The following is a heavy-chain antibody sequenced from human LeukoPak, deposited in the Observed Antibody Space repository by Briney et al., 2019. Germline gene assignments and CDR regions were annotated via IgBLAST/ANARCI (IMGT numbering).Heavy chain of an antibody. D-gene: IGHD3-9*01. V-gene: IGHV3-23*01. CDR3: AKAIPILPYFDWLPTALDY. Sequence: GGSLRLSCAASGFTFSSYAMSWVRQAPGKGLEWVSAISGSGGSTYYADSVKGRFTISRDNSKNTLYLQMNSLRAEDTAVYYCAKAIPILPYFDWLPTALDYWGQGTLVTVSS. CDR2: ISGSGGST. J-gene: IGHJ4*02. CDR1: GFTFSSYA.